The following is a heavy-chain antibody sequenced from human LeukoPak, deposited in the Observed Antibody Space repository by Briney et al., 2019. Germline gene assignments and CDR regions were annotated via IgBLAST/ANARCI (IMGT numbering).Heavy chain of an antibody. V-gene: IGHV4-34*01. Sequence: KPSETLSLTCAVYGGSFSGYYWSWIRQPPGKGLEWIGEINHSGSTNYNPSLKSRVTISVDTSKNQFSLKLSSVTAADTAVYYCARMIAAAQVPLDYWGQGTLVTVSS. CDR3: ARMIAAAQVPLDY. CDR2: INHSGST. J-gene: IGHJ4*02. CDR1: GGSFSGYY. D-gene: IGHD6-13*01.